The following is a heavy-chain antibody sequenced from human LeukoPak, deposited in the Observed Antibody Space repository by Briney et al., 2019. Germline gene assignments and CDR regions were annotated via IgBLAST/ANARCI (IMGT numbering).Heavy chain of an antibody. J-gene: IGHJ5*02. V-gene: IGHV4-34*01. CDR1: GGSFSGYY. CDR2: INHSGST. Sequence: SSETLSLTCAVYGGSFSGYYWSWIRQPPGKGLEWTGEINHSGSTKHNPSLKSRVTISVDTSKNQFSLKLSSVTAADTAVYYCARANIVATSKHGWLDPWGQGTLVTVSS. D-gene: IGHD5-12*01. CDR3: ARANIVATSKHGWLDP.